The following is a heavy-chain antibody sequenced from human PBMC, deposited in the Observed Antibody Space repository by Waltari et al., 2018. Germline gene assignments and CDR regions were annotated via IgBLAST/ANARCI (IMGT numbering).Heavy chain of an antibody. CDR1: GYSFTTYW. D-gene: IGHD3-10*01. Sequence: DVQLAQSGAEVKKAGESLKISCKGSGYSFTTYWIGWVRQMPGKGLGWMGIIYPGDSDTSYSPSFQGQVTISVDKSITTAYLQWSSLKASDTAIYFCARRDRGGSVSNYFDYWGQGTLVTVSS. CDR3: ARRDRGGSVSNYFDY. CDR2: IYPGDSDT. V-gene: IGHV5-51*03. J-gene: IGHJ4*02.